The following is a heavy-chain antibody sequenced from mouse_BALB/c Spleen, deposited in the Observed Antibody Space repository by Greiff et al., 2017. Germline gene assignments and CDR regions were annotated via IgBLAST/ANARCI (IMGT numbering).Heavy chain of an antibody. Sequence: VQLQQSGPELVKPGASVKISCKASGYTFTDYNMHWVKQSHGKSLEWIGYIYPYNGGTGYNQKFKSKATLTVDNSSSTAYMELRSLTSEDSAVYYCARPYGNYWYFDVWGAGTTVTVSS. CDR3: ARPYGNYWYFDV. J-gene: IGHJ1*01. CDR2: IYPYNGGT. V-gene: IGHV1S29*02. CDR1: GYTFTDYN. D-gene: IGHD2-10*02.